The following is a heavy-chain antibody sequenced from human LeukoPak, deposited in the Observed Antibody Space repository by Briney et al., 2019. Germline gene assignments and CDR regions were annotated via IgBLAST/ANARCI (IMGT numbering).Heavy chain of an antibody. V-gene: IGHV3-48*04. CDR2: VNGRGFTI. Sequence: GGSLRLSCAASGFTFSAYSMNWVRHAPGRGLEWVANVNGRGFTIHYADSIKGRFTISRDNTKNSLDLQMTNLRVEDTGLYFCARDQPNAGWGFDSWGRGTRVIVSS. CDR1: GFTFSAYS. D-gene: IGHD3-10*01. J-gene: IGHJ4*02. CDR3: ARDQPNAGWGFDS.